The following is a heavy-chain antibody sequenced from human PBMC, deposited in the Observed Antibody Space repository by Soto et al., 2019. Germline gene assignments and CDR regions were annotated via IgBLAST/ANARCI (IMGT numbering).Heavy chain of an antibody. V-gene: IGHV1-18*01. CDR2: ISAYNGNT. J-gene: IGHJ6*02. Sequence: ASVKVSCKASGYTFTSCGISWVRQAPGQGLEWMGWISAYNGNTNYAQRLQGRVTMTTDTSTSTAYMELRSLRSDDTAVYYCARDVAIVVVPAAKDYYYYYGMDVWGQGTTVTVSS. D-gene: IGHD2-2*01. CDR3: ARDVAIVVVPAAKDYYYYYGMDV. CDR1: GYTFTSCG.